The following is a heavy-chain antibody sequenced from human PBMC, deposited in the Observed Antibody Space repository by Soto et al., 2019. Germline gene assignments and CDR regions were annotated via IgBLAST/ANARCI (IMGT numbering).Heavy chain of an antibody. J-gene: IGHJ3*01. CDR1: GYTFTGYY. CDR2: INPNSGGT. V-gene: IGHV1-2*02. CDR3: ARISKVAEFDAFDF. Sequence: GASVKVSCKSSGYTFTGYYMHWLRQAPGQGREWMGWINPNSGGTNYAQKFQGRSTMNRDTSMSTACMELSRLRADDTVVYYCARISKVAEFDAFDFWGQGTMVPVSS.